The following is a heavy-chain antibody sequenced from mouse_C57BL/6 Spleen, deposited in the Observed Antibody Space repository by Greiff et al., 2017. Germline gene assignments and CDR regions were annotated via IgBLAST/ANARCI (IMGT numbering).Heavy chain of an antibody. CDR2: ISSGGSYT. D-gene: IGHD2-1*01. CDR3: ARLGGNYDYFDY. J-gene: IGHJ2*01. CDR1: GFTFSSYG. V-gene: IGHV5-6*01. Sequence: EVQGVESGGDLVKPGGSLKLSCAASGFTFSSYGMSWVRQTPDKRLEWVATISSGGSYTYYPDSVKGRFTISRDNAKNTLYLQMSSLKSEDTAMYYCARLGGNYDYFDYWGQGTTLTVSS.